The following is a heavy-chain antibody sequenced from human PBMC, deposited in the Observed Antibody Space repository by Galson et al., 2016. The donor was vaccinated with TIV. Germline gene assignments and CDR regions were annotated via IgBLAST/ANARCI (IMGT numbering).Heavy chain of an antibody. D-gene: IGHD6-19*01. CDR1: GFTFSSYG. CDR3: AKVFVRAAHVPEAGINDY. CDR2: ISGSGLST. V-gene: IGHV3-23*01. Sequence: SLRLSCAVSGFTFSSYGMRWVRQAPGKGLDWVSDISGSGLSTYYADSVKGRFTISRDNSKNTLYLQMNSLTVEDTAVYYCAKVFVRAAHVPEAGINDYWGHGSLVTVAS. J-gene: IGHJ4*01.